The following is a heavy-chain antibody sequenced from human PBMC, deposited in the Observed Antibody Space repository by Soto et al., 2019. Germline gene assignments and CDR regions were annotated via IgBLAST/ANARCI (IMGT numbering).Heavy chain of an antibody. V-gene: IGHV4-4*07. CDR3: ATIVGANDY. J-gene: IGHJ4*02. CDR1: GRSIYTVS. CDR2: IFSSGSA. Sequence: PSETLSLTCTVAGRSIYTVSWTWVRQPAREGLEWIGGIFSSGSANYKPSLKSRASMSGATSKNQCSLKLNSVTAAYTAVYYSATIVGANDYWGQGALVTVSS. D-gene: IGHD1-26*01.